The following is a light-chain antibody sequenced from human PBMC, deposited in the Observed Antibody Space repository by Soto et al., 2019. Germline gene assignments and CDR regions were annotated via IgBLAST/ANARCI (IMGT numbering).Light chain of an antibody. CDR1: QSIRTY. CDR2: AAS. Sequence: DIQMTQSPSSLSASVGDAVTITCRASQSIRTYLNWYQQKPGKAPKFLIYAASSLESGVPSRFSGSGSWTDFSLTINNLQPEDFATYYCQQSSTTPRTFGQGTKLQIK. CDR3: QQSSTTPRT. V-gene: IGKV1-39*01. J-gene: IGKJ2*01.